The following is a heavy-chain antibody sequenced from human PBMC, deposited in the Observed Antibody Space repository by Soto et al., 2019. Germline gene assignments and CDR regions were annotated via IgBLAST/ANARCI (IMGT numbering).Heavy chain of an antibody. V-gene: IGHV4-31*02. CDR1: GGSISSGYYY. D-gene: IGHD3-22*01. CDR3: ARRDRSGFYYWLDT. CDR2: IYFIGTT. Sequence: SETLSLTCTVSGGSISSGYYYWSWIRQHPGKGLEWIGTIYFIGTTYYNPSLKSRVTISVDTSKSQFSLKLSSVTAADTAVYYCARRDRSGFYYWLDTSGQRTLFPVSP. J-gene: IGHJ5*02.